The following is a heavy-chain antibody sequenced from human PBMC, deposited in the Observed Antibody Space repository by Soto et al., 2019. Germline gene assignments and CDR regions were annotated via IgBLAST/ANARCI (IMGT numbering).Heavy chain of an antibody. CDR1: VFTFSRVS. V-gene: IGHV3-21*01. CDR2: ISSGSSDT. Sequence: GGSLRLSCEASVFTFSRVSMNLVRQFPGKGLERIESISSGSSDTWYADSVKGRFIISRDNAQNSLFLQMNTLRPEDTAMYYCARVAYWGPGTKVTVSS. CDR3: ARVAY. J-gene: IGHJ4*02.